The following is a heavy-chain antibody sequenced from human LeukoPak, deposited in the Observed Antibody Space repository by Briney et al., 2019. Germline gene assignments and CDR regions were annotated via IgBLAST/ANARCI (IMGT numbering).Heavy chain of an antibody. J-gene: IGHJ4*02. CDR1: GGSISSSSYY. Sequence: PSETLSLTCTVSGGSISSSSYYWGWIRQPPGKGLEWIGSIYYSGSTYYNPSLKSRVTISVDTSKNQFSLKLSSVTAADTAVYYCARVNNRDDYSNYVPYWGQGTLVTVSS. CDR2: IYYSGST. CDR3: ARVNNRDDYSNYVPY. V-gene: IGHV4-39*07. D-gene: IGHD4-11*01.